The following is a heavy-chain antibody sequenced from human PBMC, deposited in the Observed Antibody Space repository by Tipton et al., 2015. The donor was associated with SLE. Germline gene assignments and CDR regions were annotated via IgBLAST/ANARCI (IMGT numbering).Heavy chain of an antibody. V-gene: IGHV4-34*01. CDR1: GGSFSGYY. J-gene: IGHJ4*02. CDR2: INHSGST. CDR3: ARQGHLFDY. Sequence: TLSLTCAVYGGSFSGYYWSWIRQPPRKGLEWIGEINHSGSTNYNPPLKSRVTISVDTSKNQFSLKLSSVTAADTAMYYCARQGHLFDYWGQGTLVTVSS.